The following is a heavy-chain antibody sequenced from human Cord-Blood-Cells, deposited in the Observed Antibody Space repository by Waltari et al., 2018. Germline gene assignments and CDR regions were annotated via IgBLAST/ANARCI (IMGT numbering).Heavy chain of an antibody. CDR3: ASKWNYYFDY. Sequence: QLQLQESGPGLVKPSETLSLTCTVSGGSISSSSYYWGWIRQPPGKGLEWIGSIYYSGSTDYTPSLKSRVTISVDTSKNQFSLKLSSVTAADTAVYYCASKWNYYFDYWGQGTLVTVSS. CDR2: IYYSGST. D-gene: IGHD1-7*01. J-gene: IGHJ4*02. CDR1: GGSISSSSYY. V-gene: IGHV4-39*01.